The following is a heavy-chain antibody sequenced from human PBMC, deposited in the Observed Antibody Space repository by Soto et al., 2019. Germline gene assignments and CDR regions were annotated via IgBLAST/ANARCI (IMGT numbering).Heavy chain of an antibody. CDR3: AKLYWNPRYFDY. Sequence: GWSLRLSCVASGFTFSTVAMTWVRQSPGEGLEWVSSISDNGGNTDYADSVRGRFTLSRDNSKNTLYLQMNHLKAEDTAVYYCAKLYWNPRYFDYWGQGARVTVSS. CDR2: ISDNGGNT. J-gene: IGHJ4*02. V-gene: IGHV3-23*01. CDR1: GFTFSTVA. D-gene: IGHD1-1*01.